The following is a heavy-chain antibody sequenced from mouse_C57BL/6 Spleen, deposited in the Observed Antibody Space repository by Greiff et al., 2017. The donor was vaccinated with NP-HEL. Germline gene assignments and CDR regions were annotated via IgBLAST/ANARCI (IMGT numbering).Heavy chain of an antibody. CDR3: ARRAYYDPSNWYFDV. J-gene: IGHJ1*03. CDR1: GYTFTDYN. D-gene: IGHD2-4*01. Sequence: EVQLQQSGPELVKPGASVKIPCKASGYTFTDYNMDWVKQSHGKSLEWIGDINPNNGGTIYNQKFKGKATLTVDKSSSTAYMELRSLTSEDTAVYYCARRAYYDPSNWYFDVWGTGTTVTVSS. CDR2: INPNNGGT. V-gene: IGHV1-18*01.